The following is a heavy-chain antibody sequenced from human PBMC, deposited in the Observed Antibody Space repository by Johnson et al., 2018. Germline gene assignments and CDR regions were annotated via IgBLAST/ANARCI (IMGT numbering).Heavy chain of an antibody. CDR3: ARDVGRWNDAFDI. Sequence: QEQLVQSGGGVVQPGRSLGLSCAASAFTFSTYAMHWVRQAPGKGLEWVAVASYDGGHKYYADTVKGRFTISRDNSKNTLYLQMNSLRAEDTDVYYCARDVGRWNDAFDIWGQGTMVTVSS. CDR2: ASYDGGHK. J-gene: IGHJ3*02. D-gene: IGHD4-23*01. CDR1: AFTFSTYA. V-gene: IGHV3-30-3*01.